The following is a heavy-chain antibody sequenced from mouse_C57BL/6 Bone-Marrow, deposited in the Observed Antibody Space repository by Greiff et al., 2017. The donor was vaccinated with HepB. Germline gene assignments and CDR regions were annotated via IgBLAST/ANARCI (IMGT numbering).Heavy chain of an antibody. CDR1: GFTFSSYA. Sequence: EVKLVESGGGLVKPGGSLKLSCAASGFTFSSYAMSWVRQTPEKRLEWVATISDGGSYTYYPDNVKGRFTISRDNAKNNLYLQMSHLKSEDTAMYYCARDRYYYGSSWFAYWGQGTLVTVSA. D-gene: IGHD1-1*01. CDR2: ISDGGSYT. V-gene: IGHV5-4*01. J-gene: IGHJ3*01. CDR3: ARDRYYYGSSWFAY.